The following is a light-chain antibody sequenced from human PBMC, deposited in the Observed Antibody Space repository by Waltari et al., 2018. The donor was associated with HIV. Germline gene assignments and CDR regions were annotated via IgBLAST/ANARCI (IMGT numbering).Light chain of an antibody. CDR3: QVWDIISDHQ. V-gene: IGLV3-21*02. Sequence: SYVLTQPPSVSVAPGQTARITCGGNNIGSKSVHWYQQKPGQGPVVVVYDDGDRPSGIPEGFCGSNSGNTATMTISGVEAGDEADYYCQVWDIISDHQFGGGTKLTVL. CDR1: NIGSKS. CDR2: DDG. J-gene: IGLJ2*01.